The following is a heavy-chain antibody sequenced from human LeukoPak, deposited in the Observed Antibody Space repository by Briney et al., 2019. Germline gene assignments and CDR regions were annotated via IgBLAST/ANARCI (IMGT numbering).Heavy chain of an antibody. Sequence: GGSLRLSCAASGFTFSSYSMNWVRQAPGKGLEWVSSISSSSSYIYYADSVKGRFTISRDNSKNTLYLQMNSLRAEDTAVYYCAKAWGPDDSSASNFDYCGQGTLVTVSS. D-gene: IGHD3-22*01. CDR2: ISSSSSYI. CDR1: GFTFSSYS. CDR3: AKAWGPDDSSASNFDY. J-gene: IGHJ4*02. V-gene: IGHV3-21*04.